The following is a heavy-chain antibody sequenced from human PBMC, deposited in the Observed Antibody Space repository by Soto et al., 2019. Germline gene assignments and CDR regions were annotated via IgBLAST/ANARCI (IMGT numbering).Heavy chain of an antibody. J-gene: IGHJ3*02. Sequence: SVKVSCKASGGTFSSYAISWVRQAPGQGLEWMGGIIPIFGTANYAQKFQGRVTITADESTSTAYMELSSLRSEDTAVYYCAREGYSYGSDAFDIWGQGTMVTVS. CDR1: GGTFSSYA. CDR3: AREGYSYGSDAFDI. V-gene: IGHV1-69*13. D-gene: IGHD5-18*01. CDR2: IIPIFGTA.